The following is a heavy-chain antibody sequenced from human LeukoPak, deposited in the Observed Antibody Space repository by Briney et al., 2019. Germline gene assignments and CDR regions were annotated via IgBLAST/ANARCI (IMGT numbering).Heavy chain of an antibody. D-gene: IGHD4-17*01. V-gene: IGHV3-33*01. J-gene: IGHJ4*02. CDR2: IWYDGSNK. CDR3: ARDGTTVTSFDY. CDR1: GFTFSSYG. Sequence: PGGSLRLSCAASGFTFSSYGMHWVRQAPGKGLEWVAVIWYDGSNKYYADSVKGRFTISRDNSKNTLYLQMNSLRAEDTAVYYCARDGTTVTSFDYWGQGTLVTVSS.